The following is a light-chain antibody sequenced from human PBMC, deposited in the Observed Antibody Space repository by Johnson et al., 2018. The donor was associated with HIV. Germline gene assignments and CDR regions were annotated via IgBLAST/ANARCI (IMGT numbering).Light chain of an antibody. CDR1: SSNIGNNY. J-gene: IGLJ1*01. V-gene: IGLV1-51*01. CDR2: DNS. CDR3: GTWDSRLSAYV. Sequence: QSVLTQPPSVSAAPGQKVTISCSGSSSNIGNNYVSWYQQLPGTAPKVLIYDNSKRPSGIPDRFSGSKSGTSASLGITGLQTGDEADYYCGTWDSRLSAYVFGTGTKVTVL.